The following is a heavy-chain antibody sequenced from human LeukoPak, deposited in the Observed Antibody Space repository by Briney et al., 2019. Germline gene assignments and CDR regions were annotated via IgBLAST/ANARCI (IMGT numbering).Heavy chain of an antibody. CDR1: GFGFSSYS. CDR2: ISGSTSYI. V-gene: IGHV3-21*01. J-gene: IGHJ6*03. CDR3: ARGGGYSGGYYYYMDV. D-gene: IGHD3-16*01. Sequence: GGSLRLSCAASGFGFSSYSMNWVRQAPGKGLEWVSSISGSTSYIYYADSVEGRFTISRDNAKNSLYLQMNSLRAEDTAVYYCARGGGYSGGYYYYMDVWGKGTTVTVSS.